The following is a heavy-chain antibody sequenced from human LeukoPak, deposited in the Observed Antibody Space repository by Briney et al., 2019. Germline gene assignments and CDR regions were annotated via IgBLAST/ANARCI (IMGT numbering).Heavy chain of an antibody. J-gene: IGHJ4*02. CDR2: IIPILGIA. CDR1: GYTFTGYY. Sequence: GASVKVSCKASGYTFTGYYMHWVRQAPGQGLEWMGRIIPILGIANYAQKFQGRVTITADKSTSTAYMELSSLRSEDTAVYYCALNIVVVPAAIGDLGYFDYWGQGTLVTVSS. CDR3: ALNIVVVPAAIGDLGYFDY. V-gene: IGHV1-69*02. D-gene: IGHD2-2*02.